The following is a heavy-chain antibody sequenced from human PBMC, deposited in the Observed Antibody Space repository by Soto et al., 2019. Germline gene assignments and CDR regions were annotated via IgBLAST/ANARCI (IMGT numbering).Heavy chain of an antibody. Sequence: QVQLVQSGAEVKKPGSSVKVSCKASGGTFSSYTISWVRQAPGQGLEWMGRIIPILGIANYAQKFQGRVTITADKSTSTAYMELSSLRSEDTAVSYCAREQYGGDPMIWGQGTLVTVSS. J-gene: IGHJ4*02. CDR1: GGTFSSYT. CDR2: IIPILGIA. D-gene: IGHD2-21*02. CDR3: AREQYGGDPMI. V-gene: IGHV1-69*08.